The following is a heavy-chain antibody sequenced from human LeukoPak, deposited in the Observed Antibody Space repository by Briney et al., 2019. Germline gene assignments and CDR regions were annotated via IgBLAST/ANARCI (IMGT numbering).Heavy chain of an antibody. Sequence: ASVKVSCKASGYTFIGYYMHWVRQAPGQGLEWMGWINPNTGGTNYAQKFQGRVTMTRDTSITTAYMELSRLRSDDTAVYYCARGAGYGRFDPWGQGTLVTVSS. CDR2: INPNTGGT. V-gene: IGHV1-2*02. J-gene: IGHJ5*02. CDR3: ARGAGYGRFDP. CDR1: GYTFIGYY. D-gene: IGHD5-12*01.